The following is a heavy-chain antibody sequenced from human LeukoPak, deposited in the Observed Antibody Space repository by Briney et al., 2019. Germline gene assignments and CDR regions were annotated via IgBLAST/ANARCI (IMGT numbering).Heavy chain of an antibody. CDR2: IKPNNGGT. V-gene: IGHV1-2*04. CDR3: ARARGDIVVVPAAIWFDP. J-gene: IGHJ5*02. Sequence: ASVKVSCKASGYTFTGYYMHWVRQAPGQGLEWMGWIKPNNGGTNYAQKFQGWVTMTRDTSISTAYMELSRLRSDDTAVYYCARARGDIVVVPAAIWFDPWGQGTLVTVSS. D-gene: IGHD2-2*01. CDR1: GYTFTGYY.